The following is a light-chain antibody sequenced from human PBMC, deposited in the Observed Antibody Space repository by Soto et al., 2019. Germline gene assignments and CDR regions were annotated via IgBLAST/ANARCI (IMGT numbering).Light chain of an antibody. CDR2: DVS. CDR1: SSDVGTYNF. J-gene: IGLJ1*01. V-gene: IGLV2-14*01. CDR3: SSYATTSSV. Sequence: QSALTQPASVSGSPGQSITISCTGTSSDVGTYNFVSWYQQHPGKAPKLMIYDVSSRPSGVSNRFSGSKSGNTASLTISGLHTEDEADYYCSSYATTSSVFGTGTKLTVL.